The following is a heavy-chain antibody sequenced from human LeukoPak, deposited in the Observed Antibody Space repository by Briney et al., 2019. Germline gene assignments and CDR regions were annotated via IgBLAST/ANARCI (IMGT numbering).Heavy chain of an antibody. V-gene: IGHV1-46*02. Sequence: ASVKVSCKASGYIFNHFYMHWVRQAPGQGLEWMGRINPSGGGTDDAQRFQGRVTMTTDTSTSTAYMELRSLDSDDTAVYYCARARKAPFFDYWGQGTLVTVSS. CDR1: GYIFNHFY. J-gene: IGHJ4*02. CDR3: ARARKAPFFDY. CDR2: INPSGGGT. D-gene: IGHD1-14*01.